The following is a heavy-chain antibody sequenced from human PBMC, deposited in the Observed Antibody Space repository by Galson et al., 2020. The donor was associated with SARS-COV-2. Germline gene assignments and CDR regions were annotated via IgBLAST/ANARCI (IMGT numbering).Heavy chain of an antibody. J-gene: IGHJ4*02. CDR2: ISSSGSTI. D-gene: IGHD3-3*01. V-gene: IGHV3-11*01. CDR1: GFTISDYY. Sequence: NSGGSLRLSCAASGFTISDYYMSWIRQAPGQGLEWDSYISSSGSTIYYADPVKGRFTISRDNAKNSLYLQMNSLRAEDTAVYYCAREALSEITIFGVVIYRYFDYWGQGTLVTVSA. CDR3: AREALSEITIFGVVIYRYFDY.